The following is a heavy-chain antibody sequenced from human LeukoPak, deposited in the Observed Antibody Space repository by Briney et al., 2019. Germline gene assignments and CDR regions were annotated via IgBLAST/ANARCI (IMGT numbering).Heavy chain of an antibody. CDR1: GFTFSSYA. CDR3: AKVRGSQGGYFDY. V-gene: IGHV3-23*01. J-gene: IGHJ4*02. CDR2: ISGSGGSA. D-gene: IGHD3-10*01. Sequence: PGGSLRLSCAASGFTFSSYAMSWVRQAPGKGLEWVSAISGSGGSAYYADSVKGRFTISRDNSKNTLYLQMNSLRAEDTAVYYCAKVRGSQGGYFDYWGQGTLVTVSS.